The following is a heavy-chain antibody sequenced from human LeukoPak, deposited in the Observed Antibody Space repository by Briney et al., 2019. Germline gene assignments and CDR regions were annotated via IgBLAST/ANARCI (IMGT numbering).Heavy chain of an antibody. CDR1: GFSFRGYG. Sequence: GGSLRLSCAASGFSFRGYGMHWVRQAPGKGLEYVSAISADGGTTYYADSVKDRFIISRDNAKNTLYLQMGSLRNEDMAVYYCARGRGGLPFDYWGQGTLVIVSS. V-gene: IGHV3-64*02. CDR3: ARGRGGLPFDY. J-gene: IGHJ4*02. CDR2: ISADGGTT.